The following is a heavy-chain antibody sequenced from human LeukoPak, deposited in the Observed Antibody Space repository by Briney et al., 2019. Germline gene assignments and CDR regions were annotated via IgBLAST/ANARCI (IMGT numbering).Heavy chain of an antibody. V-gene: IGHV4-39*01. D-gene: IGHD1-1*01. J-gene: IGHJ4*02. Sequence: SETLSLTCTVSGGSISRSTFYWGWIRQPPGKGLDWIGSLYYSGDTYYNPSHKSRVTISVDTSRNQFSLKLSSVTAADTAVYFCARHGPGYTGPVGPDYWGQGTLVTVSS. CDR3: ARHGPGYTGPVGPDY. CDR1: GGSISRSTFY. CDR2: LYYSGDT.